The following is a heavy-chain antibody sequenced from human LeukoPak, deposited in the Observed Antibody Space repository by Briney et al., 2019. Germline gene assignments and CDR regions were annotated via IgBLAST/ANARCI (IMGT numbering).Heavy chain of an antibody. J-gene: IGHJ4*02. V-gene: IGHV4-59*08. Sequence: PSETLSLTCTVSGGSISSYYWSWIRQPPGKGLEWIGYIYYSGSTNYNPSLKSRVTISVDTSKNQFSLKLSSVTAADTAVYYCARHGDGYNFGPPKYYFDYWGQGTLVTVSS. D-gene: IGHD5-24*01. CDR1: GGSISSYY. CDR3: ARHGDGYNFGPPKYYFDY. CDR2: IYYSGST.